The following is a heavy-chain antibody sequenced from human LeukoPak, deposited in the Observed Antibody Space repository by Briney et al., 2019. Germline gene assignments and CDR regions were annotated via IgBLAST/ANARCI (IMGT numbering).Heavy chain of an antibody. V-gene: IGHV4-39*07. J-gene: IGHJ4*02. Sequence: TSETLSLTCTVSGGSISSSSYYWGWIRQPPGKGLEWIGSIYYSGSTYYNPSLKSRVTISVDTSKNQFSLKLSSVTAADTAVYYCARFSSIAAAFDYWGLGTLVTVSS. CDR1: GGSISSSSYY. CDR2: IYYSGST. D-gene: IGHD6-13*01. CDR3: ARFSSIAAAFDY.